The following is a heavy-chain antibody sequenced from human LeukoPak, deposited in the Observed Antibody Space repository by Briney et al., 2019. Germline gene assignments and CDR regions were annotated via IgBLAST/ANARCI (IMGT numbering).Heavy chain of an antibody. CDR3: ASYSGSYRSSLDH. V-gene: IGHV1-69*06. J-gene: IGHJ5*02. D-gene: IGHD1-26*01. CDR1: GGTFSSYG. Sequence: SMKVSCKASGGTFSSYGISWVRQAPGQGLEWMGGIIPIFGTANYAQKFQGRVTITADKSTSTAYMELSSLRSEDTAVYYCASYSGSYRSSLDHWGQGTLVTVSS. CDR2: IIPIFGTA.